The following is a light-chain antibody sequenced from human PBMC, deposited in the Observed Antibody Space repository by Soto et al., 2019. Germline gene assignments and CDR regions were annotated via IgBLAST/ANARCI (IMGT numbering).Light chain of an antibody. V-gene: IGKV3-11*01. CDR2: DAS. CDR3: QQRSNWPLYT. J-gene: IGKJ2*01. CDR1: QSVSSY. Sequence: EIVLTQSPATLSLSPGERATLSCRASQSVSSYLAWYQQRAGQAPRLLIYDASNRATGIPARFSGSGSGTDFTLTIRILEPEDFAVYYCQQRSNWPLYTFGQGTKLEIK.